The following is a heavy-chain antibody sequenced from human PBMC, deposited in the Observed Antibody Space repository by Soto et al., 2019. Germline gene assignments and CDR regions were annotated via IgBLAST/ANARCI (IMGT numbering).Heavy chain of an antibody. V-gene: IGHV2-5*01. Sequence: QITLKESGPTLVKPTQTLTLTCTFSGFSLSTSGVGVGWIRQPPGKALEWLALIYWNDDKRYSPSLKSRLTITKDTSKNQVVLTMTNMDPVDTATYYCAHRPRPITMIVVAEREVGWFDPWGQGTLVTVSS. CDR1: GFSLSTSGVG. CDR3: AHRPRPITMIVVAEREVGWFDP. D-gene: IGHD3-22*01. CDR2: IYWNDDK. J-gene: IGHJ5*02.